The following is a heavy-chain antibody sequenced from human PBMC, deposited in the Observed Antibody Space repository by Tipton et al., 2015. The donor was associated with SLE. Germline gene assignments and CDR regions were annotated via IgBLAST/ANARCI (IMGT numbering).Heavy chain of an antibody. CDR1: GYSISNGFY. CDR3: AKAHSGGAIAF. Sequence: TLSLTCTVSGYSISNGFYWGWVRQPPGKGLEWIGSIHHSGSTYYNPSLKSRVTISLDTSKNQFSLKLDSVTAADTAVYYCAKAHSGGAIAFWGQGTLVTVSS. V-gene: IGHV4-38-2*02. D-gene: IGHD2-15*01. CDR2: IHHSGST. J-gene: IGHJ4*02.